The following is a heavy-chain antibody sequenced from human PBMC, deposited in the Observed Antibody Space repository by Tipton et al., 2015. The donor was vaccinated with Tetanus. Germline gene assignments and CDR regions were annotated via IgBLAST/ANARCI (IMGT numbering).Heavy chain of an antibody. V-gene: IGHV4-30-2*01. J-gene: IGHJ4*02. D-gene: IGHD5-18*01. CDR3: VRGRGLGAYSFGFEY. CDR1: GGLITTGGYS. Sequence: TLSLTCTVSGGLITTGGYSWGWIRQPPGQGLEGIGYIYQTDNTYYSPSLRSRLTISINRSKNKFSLKLTSVTAADTAVYYCVRGRGLGAYSFGFEYWGRGTHVSVSS. CDR2: IYQTDNT.